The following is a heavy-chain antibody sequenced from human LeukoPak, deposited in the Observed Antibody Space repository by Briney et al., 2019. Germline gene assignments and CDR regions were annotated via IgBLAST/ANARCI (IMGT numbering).Heavy chain of an antibody. CDR1: GFTFSSYA. CDR3: ARGVGAPADGIDY. Sequence: GGSLRLSCAASGFTFSSYAMHWVRQAPGKGLEWVAVISYDGSNKYYADSVKGRFTVSRDNSKNTLYLQVNSLRAEDTAVYYCARGVGAPADGIDYWGQGTLVTVSS. J-gene: IGHJ4*02. V-gene: IGHV3-30*04. CDR2: ISYDGSNK. D-gene: IGHD1-26*01.